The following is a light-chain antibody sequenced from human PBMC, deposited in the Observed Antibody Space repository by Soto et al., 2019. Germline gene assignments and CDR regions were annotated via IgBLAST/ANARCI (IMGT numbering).Light chain of an antibody. CDR3: QQRNGWPLT. V-gene: IGKV3D-20*02. J-gene: IGKJ4*01. CDR1: HRVSSNY. CDR2: GAT. Sequence: ETVLTQSPGTLSLPPDERSPLTCRASHRVSSNYLVWYQQRPGQAPRLLIYGATSRASGVPDRFSGSGSGTDFTLTISSLQPEDFAVYYCQQRNGWPLTFGEGTKVDIK.